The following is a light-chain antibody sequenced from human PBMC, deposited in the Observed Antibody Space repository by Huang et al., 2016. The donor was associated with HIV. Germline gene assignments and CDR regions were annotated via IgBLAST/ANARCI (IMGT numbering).Light chain of an antibody. V-gene: IGKV4-1*01. CDR1: QSLLYRSNNKNH. Sequence: DIVLTQSPHSLAVSLGERATINCKSSQSLLYRSNNKNHLVWYQQKPGQPPKLLMYWASTRESGVPDRFSASGSGTDFTLTISSLQAEDVAVYYCQQYYTVPWTFGQGTKVE. CDR2: WAS. J-gene: IGKJ1*01. CDR3: QQYYTVPWT.